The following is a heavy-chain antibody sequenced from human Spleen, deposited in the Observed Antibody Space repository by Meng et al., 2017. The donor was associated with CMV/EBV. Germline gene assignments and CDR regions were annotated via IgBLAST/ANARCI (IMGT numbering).Heavy chain of an antibody. CDR1: GGAINSNNCD. Sequence: SGGAINSNNCDWRWIRQPPGRGLEWIASIYYSGNTYYNPSLKSRVTISVDASKNQFSLKLSSVTATDTAVYYCARLASILDGGWFDPWGQGTLVTVSS. D-gene: IGHD2-21*01. CDR3: ARLASILDGGWFDP. J-gene: IGHJ5*02. CDR2: IYYSGNT. V-gene: IGHV4-39*01.